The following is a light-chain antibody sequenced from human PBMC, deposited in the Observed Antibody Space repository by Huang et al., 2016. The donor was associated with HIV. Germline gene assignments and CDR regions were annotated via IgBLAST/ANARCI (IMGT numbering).Light chain of an antibody. CDR3: QQYGSPPFT. V-gene: IGKV3-20*01. J-gene: IGKJ3*01. CDR1: QSVSSNY. CDR2: GAS. Sequence: EIVLTQSPGTLSLSPGERATLSCRARQSVSSNYLAWYLQKPGQAPTLLSYGASSSATYNPDRVRGSGSGTYVTLTISRLEPEDFAVYYCQQYGSPPFTFGPGSKVDIK.